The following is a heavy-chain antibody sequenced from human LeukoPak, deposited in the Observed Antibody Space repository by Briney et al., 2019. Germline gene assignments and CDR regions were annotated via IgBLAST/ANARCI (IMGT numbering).Heavy chain of an antibody. CDR3: ARPLGATYYDFWSGFQH. V-gene: IGHV1-69*01. D-gene: IGHD3-3*01. J-gene: IGHJ1*01. CDR1: GGTFSSYA. CDR2: IIPIFGTA. Sequence: GASVKVSCKASGGTFSSYAISWVRQAPGQGLEWMGGIIPIFGTANYAQKFQGRVTITADESTSTAYMELSSLRSEDTAVYYCARPLGATYYDFWSGFQHWGQGTLVTVSS.